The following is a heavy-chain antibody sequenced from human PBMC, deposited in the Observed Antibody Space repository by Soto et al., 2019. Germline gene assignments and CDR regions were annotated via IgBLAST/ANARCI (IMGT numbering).Heavy chain of an antibody. J-gene: IGHJ3*02. CDR1: GFSFSSYS. D-gene: IGHD5-18*01. Sequence: EVQLLEAGGDLIQPGGSLRLSCAASGFSFSSYSMSWVRQAPGKGLEWVSGMSGTGGSTYHADSVKGRFLISRDNSRKTLYLQRNSLRADDTGVYYCAKAWGDTWQESAFDISGLGTMVTVSA. CDR2: MSGTGGST. V-gene: IGHV3-23*01. CDR3: AKAWGDTWQESAFDI.